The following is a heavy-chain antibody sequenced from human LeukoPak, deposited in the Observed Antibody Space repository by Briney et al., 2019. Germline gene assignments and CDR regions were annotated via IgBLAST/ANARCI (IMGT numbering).Heavy chain of an antibody. D-gene: IGHD2-2*01. CDR3: ATCSSRNWFDP. V-gene: IGHV4-34*01. J-gene: IGHJ5*02. Sequence: PSETLSLTCAVYGGSFSGYYWSWIRQRPGKGLEWIGEINHSGSTNYNPSLKSRVTISVDTSKNQFSLKLSSVTAADTAVYYCATCSSRNWFDPWGQGTLVTVSS. CDR2: INHSGST. CDR1: GGSFSGYY.